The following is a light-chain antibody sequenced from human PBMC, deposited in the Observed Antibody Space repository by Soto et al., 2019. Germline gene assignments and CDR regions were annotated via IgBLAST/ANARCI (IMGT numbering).Light chain of an antibody. Sequence: EIVMPQSPATLSVSPGERATLSCRASQSVLTNLAWYQHKPGQAPRLLIYGASTRATGIPARFSGSGSGTEFTLTISSLQSEDFAVYYCQQYNNWPPWTFGQGTKVDI. V-gene: IGKV3-15*01. J-gene: IGKJ1*01. CDR1: QSVLTN. CDR3: QQYNNWPPWT. CDR2: GAS.